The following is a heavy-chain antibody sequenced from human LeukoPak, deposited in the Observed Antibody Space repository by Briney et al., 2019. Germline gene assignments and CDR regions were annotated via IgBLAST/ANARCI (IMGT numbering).Heavy chain of an antibody. J-gene: IGHJ4*02. CDR2: IYYTGSA. V-gene: IGHV4-31*03. CDR3: ARGSEIFDY. Sequence: SETLSLTCTVSGDSISSSVYFWSWIRQHPGKGLEWIGYIYYTGSAYYNPSLKSRTTLSVDPSKNQFSLKLTSVGAADTAVYYCARGSEIFDYWGQGILVIVSS. CDR1: GDSISSSVYF. D-gene: IGHD3-3*01.